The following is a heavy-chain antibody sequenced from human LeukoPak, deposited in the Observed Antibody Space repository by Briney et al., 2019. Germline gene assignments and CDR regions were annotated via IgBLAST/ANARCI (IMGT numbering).Heavy chain of an antibody. CDR3: ARTIGGYSDPLGGAFDI. CDR2: ISYDGSNK. D-gene: IGHD1-26*01. V-gene: IGHV3-30-3*01. CDR1: GFTFNSYA. Sequence: GGSLRLSCAASGFTFNSYAMHWVRQAPGKGLEWVAVISYDGSNKYYADSVKGRFTISRDNSKNTLYLQMNSLRAEDTAVYYCARTIGGYSDPLGGAFDIWGQGTMVTVSS. J-gene: IGHJ3*02.